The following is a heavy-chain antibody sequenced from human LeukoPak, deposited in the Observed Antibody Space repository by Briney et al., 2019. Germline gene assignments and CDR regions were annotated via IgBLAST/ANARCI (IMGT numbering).Heavy chain of an antibody. D-gene: IGHD3-22*01. CDR2: DGSSK. V-gene: IGHV3-30*12. CDR3: TREYDSSGYSPGDYFAY. J-gene: IGHJ4*02. CDR1: GFMVTNYG. Sequence: GTSLRLSCAASGFMVTNYGIHWVRQAPGRGLEWVAYDGSSKYYVDSVKGRFTITRDGSKNTVFLQMDSLRVEDTGVYYCTREYDSSGYSPGDYFAYWGPGTLVTVSS.